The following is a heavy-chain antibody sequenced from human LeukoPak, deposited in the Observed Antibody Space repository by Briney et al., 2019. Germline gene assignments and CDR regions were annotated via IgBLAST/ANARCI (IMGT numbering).Heavy chain of an antibody. Sequence: SETLSLTCTVSGGSISSGSYYWSWIRQPAGKGLEWIGRIYTSGSTNYNPSLKSRVTISVDTSKNQFSLKLSSVTAADTAVYYCAREEYGGNSVQSGVDHWGQGTLVTVSS. CDR1: GGSISSGSYY. CDR3: AREEYGGNSVQSGVDH. CDR2: IYTSGST. V-gene: IGHV4-61*02. J-gene: IGHJ4*02. D-gene: IGHD4-23*01.